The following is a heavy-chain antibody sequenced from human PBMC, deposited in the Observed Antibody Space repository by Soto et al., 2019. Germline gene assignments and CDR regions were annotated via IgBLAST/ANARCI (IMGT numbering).Heavy chain of an antibody. D-gene: IGHD6-13*01. V-gene: IGHV4-31*03. CDR1: GGSINSGGYY. Sequence: QVQLQESGPGLVKPSQTLSLICTVSGGSINSGGYYWSWIRKHPGKGLEWIGYIYYSGSTYYNPFRRSRVTISAGASENQFSLKLGSVTAAEAAVYFCARADRQSGYSSSLVFDSWCQGTLVNVSS. CDR2: IYYSGST. CDR3: ARADRQSGYSSSLVFDS. J-gene: IGHJ4*02.